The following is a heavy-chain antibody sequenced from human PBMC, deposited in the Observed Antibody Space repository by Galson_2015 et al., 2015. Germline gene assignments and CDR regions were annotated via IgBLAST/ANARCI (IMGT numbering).Heavy chain of an antibody. Sequence: SLRLSCAASGFTFTSYAMSWVRQAPGKGLEWVSVISGGGDRTYYADYVSGRFTSSRDNSKNTLYLQMNSLRAEDAALYYCARVPYIVIVPAALSFDYWGQGSLVTVSS. V-gene: IGHV3-23*01. CDR3: ARVPYIVIVPAALSFDY. CDR2: ISGGGDRT. J-gene: IGHJ4*02. CDR1: GFTFTSYA. D-gene: IGHD2-2*01.